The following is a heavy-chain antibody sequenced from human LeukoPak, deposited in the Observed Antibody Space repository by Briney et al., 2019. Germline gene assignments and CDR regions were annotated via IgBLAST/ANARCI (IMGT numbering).Heavy chain of an antibody. CDR2: IYYSGST. CDR3: ARDWTLDDSTGYYSVDSFDY. Sequence: PSETLSLTCTVSGGSISSYYWSWIRQPPGKGLEWIGYIYYSGSTNYNPSLKSRVTISVDTSKNQFSLKLSSVTAADTAVYFCARDWTLDDSTGYYSVDSFDYWGQGTLVTVSS. CDR1: GGSISSYY. J-gene: IGHJ4*02. V-gene: IGHV4-59*12. D-gene: IGHD3-22*01.